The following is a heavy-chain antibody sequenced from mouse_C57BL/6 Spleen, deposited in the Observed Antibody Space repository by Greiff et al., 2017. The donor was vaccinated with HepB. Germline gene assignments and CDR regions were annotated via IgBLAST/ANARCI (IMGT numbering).Heavy chain of an antibody. D-gene: IGHD4-1*02. J-gene: IGHJ2*01. Sequence: VQLQQSGAELVKPGASVKLSCTASGFNIEDYYMHWVKQRTEQGLEWIGRIDPEDGENKYAPKFQGKATITADTSSNTAYLQLSSLTSEDTAVYYCAFPTGTYYFDYWGQGTTLTVSS. CDR3: AFPTGTYYFDY. CDR2: IDPEDGEN. CDR1: GFNIEDYY. V-gene: IGHV14-2*01.